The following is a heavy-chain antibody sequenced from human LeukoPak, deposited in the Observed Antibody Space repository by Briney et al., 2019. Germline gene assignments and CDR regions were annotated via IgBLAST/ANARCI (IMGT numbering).Heavy chain of an antibody. J-gene: IGHJ4*02. CDR1: GFTFSSYS. Sequence: GGSLRLSCAASGFTFSSYSMNWVRQAPGKGLEWVSYISSSSSTIYYADSVKGRFTISRDNAKNSLYLQMHRLRAEDAAVYYCAKAPVTTCSGAYCYPFDYWGQGTLVTVSS. CDR3: AKAPVTTCSGAYCYPFDY. D-gene: IGHD2-21*01. CDR2: ISSSSSTI. V-gene: IGHV3-48*01.